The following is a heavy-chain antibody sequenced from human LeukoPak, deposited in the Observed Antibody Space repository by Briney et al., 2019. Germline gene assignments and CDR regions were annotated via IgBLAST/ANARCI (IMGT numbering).Heavy chain of an antibody. Sequence: GGSLRLSCAASGFTYSRYAMSWVRQAPGKGLEWVSSISDNGAGTFYTDSVKGRFTISRDNSDKTLYLQMNSLRAEDTAVYYCAKRSLSGTWYFDLWGRGTLVIVSS. V-gene: IGHV3-23*01. CDR2: ISDNGAGT. CDR1: GFTYSRYA. D-gene: IGHD3-3*01. J-gene: IGHJ2*01. CDR3: AKRSLSGTWYFDL.